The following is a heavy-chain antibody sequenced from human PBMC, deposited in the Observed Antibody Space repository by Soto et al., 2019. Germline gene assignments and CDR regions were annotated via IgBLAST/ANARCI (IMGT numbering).Heavy chain of an antibody. CDR2: ISGRGDST. CDR3: ARGLVGASGAPDY. J-gene: IGHJ4*02. D-gene: IGHD1-26*01. V-gene: IGHV3-23*01. Sequence: EVQLLESGGGLVQPGGSLRLSCAVSGFTFSMYAMSWVRQAPGKGLEWVSAISGRGDSTFYADSVQGRFTISRDNSKKTLFLQMNRLRADDTAIYYWARGLVGASGAPDYWGQGTPVTVSS. CDR1: GFTFSMYA.